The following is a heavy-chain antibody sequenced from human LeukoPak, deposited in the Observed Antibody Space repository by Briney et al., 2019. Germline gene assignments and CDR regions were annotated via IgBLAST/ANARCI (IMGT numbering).Heavy chain of an antibody. CDR3: ARAMVRGVITPFYYYYGMDV. J-gene: IGHJ6*02. Sequence: GGSLRLSCAASGFTFSSYWMSWVRQAPGKGLEWVANINKDGSEKYYVDSVKGRFTISRDNAKNSLYLQMNSLRAEDTAVYYCARAMVRGVITPFYYYYGMDVWGQGTTVTVSS. CDR2: INKDGSEK. D-gene: IGHD3-10*01. CDR1: GFTFSSYW. V-gene: IGHV3-7*04.